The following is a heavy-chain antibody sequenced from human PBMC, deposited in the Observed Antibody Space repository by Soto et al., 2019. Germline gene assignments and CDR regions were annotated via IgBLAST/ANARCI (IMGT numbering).Heavy chain of an antibody. D-gene: IGHD3-10*01. Sequence: SVKVSCKASGGTFSSYAIGWVRQAPGQGLEWMGGIIPIFGTANYAQKFQGRVTITADESTSTAYMELSSLRSEDTAVYYCARXPALGFGELPSYYGMDVWGQGTTVTVSS. J-gene: IGHJ6*02. CDR3: ARXPALGFGELPSYYGMDV. CDR2: IIPIFGTA. V-gene: IGHV1-69*13. CDR1: GGTFSSYA.